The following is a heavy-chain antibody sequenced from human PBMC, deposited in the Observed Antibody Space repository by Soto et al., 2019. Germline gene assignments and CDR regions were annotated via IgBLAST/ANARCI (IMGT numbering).Heavy chain of an antibody. V-gene: IGHV4-39*01. CDR2: IYYSGST. Sequence: SETLSLTCTVSGGSISSSSYYWGWIRQPPGKGLEWIGSIYYSGSTYYNPSLKSRVTISVDTSKNQFSLELSPVTAADTAVYYCARSYSGYDLGLYGMDVWGQGTTVTVSS. CDR3: ARSYSGYDLGLYGMDV. J-gene: IGHJ6*02. CDR1: GGSISSSSYY. D-gene: IGHD5-12*01.